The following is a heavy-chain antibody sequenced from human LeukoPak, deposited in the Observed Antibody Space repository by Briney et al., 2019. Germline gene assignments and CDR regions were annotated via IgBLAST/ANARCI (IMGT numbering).Heavy chain of an antibody. J-gene: IGHJ3*01. V-gene: IGHV3-74*01. CDR2: INNDATST. CDR3: AREYGGNRRAFDL. Sequence: GGSLRLSCAASGFIFSSYWMHWVRQAPGKGLVWVSRINNDATSTIYADSVKGRFTIYRDNAKNTVYLQMNSLRAEDTAVYYCAREYGGNRRAFDLWGQGTMVTLS. CDR1: GFIFSSYW. D-gene: IGHD4-23*01.